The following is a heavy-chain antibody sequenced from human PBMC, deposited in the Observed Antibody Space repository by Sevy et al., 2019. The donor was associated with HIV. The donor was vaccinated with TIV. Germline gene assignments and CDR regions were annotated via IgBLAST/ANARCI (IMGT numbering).Heavy chain of an antibody. Sequence: GGSLRLSCEASGFSFSDYWMTWVRQAPGKGLEWVANMRQDGREKYYVDSVKGRFTISRDNAKNSLYLQMNSLRAEDTAGYYCARGVFGSGSRLGLGYWGQGTLVTVSS. J-gene: IGHJ4*02. CDR3: ARGVFGSGSRLGLGY. D-gene: IGHD3-10*01. CDR1: GFSFSDYW. CDR2: MRQDGREK. V-gene: IGHV3-7*03.